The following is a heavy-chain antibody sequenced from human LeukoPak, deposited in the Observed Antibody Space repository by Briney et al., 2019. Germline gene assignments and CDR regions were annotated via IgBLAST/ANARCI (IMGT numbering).Heavy chain of an antibody. CDR3: ASYMTSRDGYNA. CDR1: GYTFTGYY. CDR2: INPNSGGT. D-gene: IGHD5-24*01. J-gene: IGHJ5*02. Sequence: ASVKVSCKASGYTFTGYYMHWVRQAPGQGLEWMGWINPNSGGTNYAQKFQGRVTMTRDTSISTAYMALSRLRSDDTAVYYCASYMTSRDGYNAWGQGTLVNVSS. V-gene: IGHV1-2*02.